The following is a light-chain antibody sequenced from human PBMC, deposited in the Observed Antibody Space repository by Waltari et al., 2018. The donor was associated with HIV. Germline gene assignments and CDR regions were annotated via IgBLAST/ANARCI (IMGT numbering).Light chain of an antibody. CDR1: NSNIGIKG. CDR2: SDK. J-gene: IGLJ2*01. Sequence: QSVLTQPPSASGTPGQRVTIPCSGGNSNIGIKGVDWYQQLPGTAPKLLIYSDKQRPSGVPDRFSGSKSGASASLAISGLQSEDEADYYCAAWDASLNGRLFGGGTKLTVL. V-gene: IGLV1-44*01. CDR3: AAWDASLNGRL.